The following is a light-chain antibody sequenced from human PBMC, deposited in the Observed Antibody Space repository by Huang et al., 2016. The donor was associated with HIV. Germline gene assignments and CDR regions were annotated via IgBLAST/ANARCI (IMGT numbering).Light chain of an antibody. V-gene: IGKV4-1*01. CDR2: CAS. Sequence: DIVMTQSPDSLAVSLGERDTINCKSGQSVLYSSNNKNYLAWYQQKPGQPPKLLIYCASTRESGLPDRFSGSGSGTDFTLTIRSLQAEDVSVYSCQQYYSTPLTFGGGTKVEIK. J-gene: IGKJ4*01. CDR1: QSVLYSSNNKNY. CDR3: QQYYSTPLT.